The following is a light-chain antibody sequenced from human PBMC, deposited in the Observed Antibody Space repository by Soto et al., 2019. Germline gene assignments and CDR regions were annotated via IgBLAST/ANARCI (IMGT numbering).Light chain of an antibody. Sequence: DIQMTQSPASLAASVGDRVRITCRASQSINFYLNWYQQKPGKAPKLLIYGASSLLSGVPSRFSGSGSGTDFTLTIDSLQVEDFATYYCQQSHSTPPTFSQGTRLEIK. CDR3: QQSHSTPPT. J-gene: IGKJ5*01. CDR1: QSINFY. V-gene: IGKV1-39*01. CDR2: GAS.